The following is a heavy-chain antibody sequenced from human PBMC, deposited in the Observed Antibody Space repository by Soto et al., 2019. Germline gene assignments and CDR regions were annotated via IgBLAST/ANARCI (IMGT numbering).Heavy chain of an antibody. CDR1: GYTFSGYS. CDR3: ARDVFCGGAPACPDMDV. J-gene: IGHJ6*02. V-gene: IGHV1-18*04. D-gene: IGHD2-21*01. CDR2: ISGYNGNT. Sequence: ASVKVSCKASGYTFSGYSITWVLQAPGQGLEWMGRISGYNGNTNYARTLRGRLTLTTDTSTSTAYMELRSLTSDDTAVYYCARDVFCGGAPACPDMDVRGQGTTVTVSS.